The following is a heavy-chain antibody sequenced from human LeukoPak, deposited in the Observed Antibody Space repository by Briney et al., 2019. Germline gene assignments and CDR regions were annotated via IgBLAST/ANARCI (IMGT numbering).Heavy chain of an antibody. V-gene: IGHV4-34*01. J-gene: IGHJ4*02. CDR2: INHSGST. Sequence: SETLSLTCAVYGGSFSGYYRSWIRQPPGKGLEWIGEINHSGSTNYNPSLKSRVTISVDTSKNQFSLKLSSVTAADTAVYYCARHPHYIVATRTYYFDYWGQGTLVTVSS. D-gene: IGHD5-12*01. CDR1: GGSFSGYY. CDR3: ARHPHYIVATRTYYFDY.